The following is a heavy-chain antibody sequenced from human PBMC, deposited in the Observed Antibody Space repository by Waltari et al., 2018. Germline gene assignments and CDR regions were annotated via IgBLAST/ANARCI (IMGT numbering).Heavy chain of an antibody. V-gene: IGHV3-53*02. CDR3: ASTNQSSSWYPMGYFDL. Sequence: EVQLVETGGGLIQPGGSLRLSCAAAGFSGSSTYLSWVRQAPGKGLEWVSVIYSGGSTHYADSVKGRFTISRDNSKNTLYLQMNTLRAGDTAVYYCASTNQSSSWYPMGYFDLWGRGTLVTVSS. J-gene: IGHJ2*01. CDR2: IYSGGST. CDR1: GFSGSSTY. D-gene: IGHD6-13*01.